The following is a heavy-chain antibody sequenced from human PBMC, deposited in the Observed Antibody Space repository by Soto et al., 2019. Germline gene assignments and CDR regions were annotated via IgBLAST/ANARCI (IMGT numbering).Heavy chain of an antibody. Sequence: EGQLAESGGGLIQPGGSLRLSCVASGFTFSSHSRNWVRKIPGKGLGRGSWITSSGGTIFYAGTVKGGLTIYRDNANNSLYLHMDSLRDEVTAIYDGTRVRRSGGYLTPRCSGSLDAWCQGTTVIVSS. V-gene: IGHV3-48*02. CDR2: ITSSGGTI. D-gene: IGHD3-22*01. CDR1: GFTFSSHS. CDR3: TRVRRSGGYLTPRCSGSLDA. J-gene: IGHJ6*02.